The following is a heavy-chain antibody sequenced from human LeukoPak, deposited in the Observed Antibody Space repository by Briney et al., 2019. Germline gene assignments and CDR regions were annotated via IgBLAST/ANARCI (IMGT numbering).Heavy chain of an antibody. CDR1: GGPSSSGGYY. CDR2: IYHSGST. D-gene: IGHD4/OR15-4a*01. V-gene: IGHV4-30-2*01. Sequence: SETLSLTCAVSGGPSSSGGYYWGWIRQPPGQGLEWIGFIYHSGSTYYNPSHKSRVTISVDRSNIQFSLMLSSVTAAHTSVYYCARGPKIQCELFDGLYYFDYWGQGTLVTVSP. J-gene: IGHJ4*02. CDR3: ARGPKIQCELFDGLYYFDY.